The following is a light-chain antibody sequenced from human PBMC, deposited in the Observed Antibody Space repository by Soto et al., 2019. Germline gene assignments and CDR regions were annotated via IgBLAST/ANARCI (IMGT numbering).Light chain of an antibody. J-gene: IGKJ5*01. CDR1: QIFRGL. CDR2: DAS. Sequence: EVVFTHSPVTLSLSPGEIATLSCRASQIFRGLLAWYQQKPGQAPRLLIYDASNRATGIPARFSGSGSGTDFTLTISSLEPEDSAVYYCQQRNIWPPVTFGQGTRLEIK. V-gene: IGKV3-11*01. CDR3: QQRNIWPPVT.